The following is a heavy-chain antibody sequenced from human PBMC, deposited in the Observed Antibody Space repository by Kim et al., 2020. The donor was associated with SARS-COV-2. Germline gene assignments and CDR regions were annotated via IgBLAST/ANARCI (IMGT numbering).Heavy chain of an antibody. Sequence: YSQSLKTRLTISKDPSKNQVVLTMTNLDPVDTATYYCAQTTVTTWGVFDYWGQGTLVTVSS. J-gene: IGHJ4*02. CDR3: AQTTVTTWGVFDY. V-gene: IGHV2-70*01. D-gene: IGHD4-17*01.